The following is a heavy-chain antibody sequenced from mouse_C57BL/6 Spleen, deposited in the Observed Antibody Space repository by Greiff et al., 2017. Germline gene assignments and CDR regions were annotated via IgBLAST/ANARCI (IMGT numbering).Heavy chain of an antibody. CDR1: GYSITSGYY. V-gene: IGHV3-6*01. D-gene: IGHD2-3*01. CDR3: ARGRYYDGYYQYYFDY. J-gene: IGHJ2*01. Sequence: EVQLVESGPGLVKPSQSLSLTCSVTGYSITSGYYWNWIRQFPGNKLEWMGYISYDGSNNYNPSLKNRISITRDTSKNQFFLKLNSVTTEDTATYYCARGRYYDGYYQYYFDYWGQGTTLTVSS. CDR2: ISYDGSN.